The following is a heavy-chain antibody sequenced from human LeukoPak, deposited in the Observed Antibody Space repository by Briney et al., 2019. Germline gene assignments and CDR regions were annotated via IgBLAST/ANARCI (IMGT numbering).Heavy chain of an antibody. V-gene: IGHV3-66*01. CDR2: IYSGGST. CDR1: GFTVSSNY. CDR3: AKALGRYCSSTSCVEK. Sequence: PGGSLRLSCAASGFTVSSNYMSWVRQAPGKGLEWVSVIYSGGSTYYADSVKGRFTISRDNSKNTLYLQMNSLRAEDTAVYYCAKALGRYCSSTSCVEKWGQGTLVTVSS. D-gene: IGHD2-2*01. J-gene: IGHJ4*02.